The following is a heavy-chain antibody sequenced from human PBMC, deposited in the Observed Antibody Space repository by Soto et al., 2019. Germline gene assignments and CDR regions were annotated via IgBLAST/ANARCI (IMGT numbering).Heavy chain of an antibody. CDR1: GFTFSSYG. CDR3: ARDLSVYYYGSGSYYGPDY. V-gene: IGHV3-33*01. D-gene: IGHD3-10*01. J-gene: IGHJ4*02. CDR2: IWYDGSNK. Sequence: QVQLVESGGGVVQPGRSLRLSCAASGFTFSSYGMHWVRQAPGTGLEWVAVIWYDGSNKYYADSVKGRFTISRDNSKNTLYLQMNSLRAEDTAVYYCARDLSVYYYGSGSYYGPDYWGQGTLVTVSS.